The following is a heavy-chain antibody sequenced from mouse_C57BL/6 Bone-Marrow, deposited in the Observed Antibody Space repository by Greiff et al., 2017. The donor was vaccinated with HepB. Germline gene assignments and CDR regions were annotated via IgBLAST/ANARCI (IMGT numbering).Heavy chain of an antibody. D-gene: IGHD1-1*01. CDR2: IYPRSGNT. CDR1: GYTFTSYG. V-gene: IGHV1-81*01. Sequence: QVQLQQSGAELARPGASVKLSCKASGYTFTSYGISWVKQRTGQGLEWIGEIYPRSGNTYYNEKFKGKATLTADKSSSTAYMELRSLTSEDSAVYFCARREVITTVAYYFDYWGQGTTLTVSS. J-gene: IGHJ2*01. CDR3: ARREVITTVAYYFDY.